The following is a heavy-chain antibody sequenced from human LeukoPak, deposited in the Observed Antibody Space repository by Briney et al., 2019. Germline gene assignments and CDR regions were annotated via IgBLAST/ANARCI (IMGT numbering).Heavy chain of an antibody. V-gene: IGHV1-8*01. D-gene: IGHD6-13*01. CDR2: MNPNSGNT. CDR3: AREDHGTSSWYLRPRGYYGMDV. Sequence: GASVKVSCKASGYTFTSYDINWVRQATGQGLEWMGWMNPNSGNTGYAQKFQGRVTMTRNTSISTAYMELSSLRSEDTAVYYCAREDHGTSSWYLRPRGYYGMDVWGQGTTVTVSS. J-gene: IGHJ6*02. CDR1: GYTFTSYD.